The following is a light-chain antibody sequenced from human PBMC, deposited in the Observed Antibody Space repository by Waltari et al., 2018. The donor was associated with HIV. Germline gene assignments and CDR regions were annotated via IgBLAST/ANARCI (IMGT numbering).Light chain of an antibody. CDR3: QQYGSSSLT. CDR2: GAS. V-gene: IGKV3-20*01. CDR1: QSVSSSY. J-gene: IGKJ4*01. Sequence: EIVLTQSPGTLSLSPGERATLPCRASQSVSSSYLAWYQQKPGQAPRLLIYGASSRATGIPDRFSGSGSGTDFTLTISRLEPEDFAVYYCQQYGSSSLTFGGGTKVEIK.